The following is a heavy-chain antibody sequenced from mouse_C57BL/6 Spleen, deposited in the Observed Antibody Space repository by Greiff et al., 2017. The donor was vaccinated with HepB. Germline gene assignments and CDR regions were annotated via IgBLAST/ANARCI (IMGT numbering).Heavy chain of an antibody. J-gene: IGHJ1*03. V-gene: IGHV1-50*01. CDR3: ARTGIYDGYYVGYFDV. Sequence: VQLQQPGAELVKPGASVKLSCKASGYTFTSYWMQWVKQRPGQGLEWIGEIDPSDSYTNYNQKFKGKATLTVDTSSSTAYMQLSSLTSEDSAVYYCARTGIYDGYYVGYFDVWGTGTTVTVSS. CDR2: IDPSDSYT. CDR1: GYTFTSYW. D-gene: IGHD2-3*01.